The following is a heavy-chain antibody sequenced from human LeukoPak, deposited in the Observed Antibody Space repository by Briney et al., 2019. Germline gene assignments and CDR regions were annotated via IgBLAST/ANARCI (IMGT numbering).Heavy chain of an antibody. CDR2: IYYSGST. D-gene: IGHD4-17*01. CDR1: GGSISSYY. Sequence: PSETLSLTCTVSGGSISSYYWSWIRQPPGKGLEWIGYIYYSGSTNYNPSLKSRVTISVDTSKNQFSLKLSSVTAADTAVYYFARTNDYGDYADYWGQGTLVSVSS. V-gene: IGHV4-59*01. CDR3: ARTNDYGDYADY. J-gene: IGHJ4*02.